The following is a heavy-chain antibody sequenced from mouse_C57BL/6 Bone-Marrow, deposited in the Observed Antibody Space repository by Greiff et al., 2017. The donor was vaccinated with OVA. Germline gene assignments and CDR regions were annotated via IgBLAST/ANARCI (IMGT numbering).Heavy chain of an antibody. V-gene: IGHV1-82*01. CDR1: GYAFSSSW. CDR3: ARHSGDY. J-gene: IGHJ2*01. CDR2: IYPGDGDT. D-gene: IGHD1-3*01. Sequence: QVQLKESGPELVKPGASVKISCKASGYAFSSSWMNWVKQRPGKGLEWIGRIYPGDGDTNYNGKFKGKATLTADKSSSTAYMQLSSLTSEDSAVYFCARHSGDYWGQGTTLTVSS.